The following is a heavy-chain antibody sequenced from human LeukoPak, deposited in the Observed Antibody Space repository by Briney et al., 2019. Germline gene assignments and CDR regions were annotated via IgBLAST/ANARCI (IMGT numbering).Heavy chain of an antibody. CDR1: GFTLSSYS. CDR2: ISSSSTHI. V-gene: IGHV3-21*01. CDR3: ARSEHSSSSFDY. D-gene: IGHD6-6*01. Sequence: GGSLRLSCAASGFTLSSYSMDWVRQAPGKGLEWVSYISSSSTHIYYADSVKGRFTISRDNARNSLYLQMNSLRAEDTAIYYCARSEHSSSSFDYWGQGTLVTVSS. J-gene: IGHJ4*02.